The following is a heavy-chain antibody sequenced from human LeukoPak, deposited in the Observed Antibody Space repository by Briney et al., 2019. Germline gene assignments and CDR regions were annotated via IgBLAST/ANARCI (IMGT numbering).Heavy chain of an antibody. CDR3: ARAGSGSYYGAFDI. D-gene: IGHD1-26*01. CDR2: ITTTGSSI. Sequence: GGSLRLSCAASGFRFSDYYMSWIRQAPGKGLDLVSYITTTGSSIYYADSVKGRFTISRDNAKSSLYLQMNTLRADDTAVYYCARAGSGSYYGAFDIWGQGTMVTVSS. J-gene: IGHJ3*02. CDR1: GFRFSDYY. V-gene: IGHV3-11*01.